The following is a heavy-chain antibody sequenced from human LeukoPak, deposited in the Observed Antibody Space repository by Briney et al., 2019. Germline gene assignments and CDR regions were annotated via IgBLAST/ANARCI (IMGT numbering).Heavy chain of an antibody. Sequence: GGSLRLSCAASGFTFNNYHMSWVRQAPGKGLEWVAVISKDGSDKYYPGSVRGRFTISRDNSKNTIYLQMDSLRAEDTAIYYCARDYWWNYDYWGQGTLVTVSS. CDR3: ARDYWWNYDY. CDR1: GFTFNNYH. CDR2: ISKDGSDK. D-gene: IGHD1-7*01. V-gene: IGHV3-30-3*01. J-gene: IGHJ4*02.